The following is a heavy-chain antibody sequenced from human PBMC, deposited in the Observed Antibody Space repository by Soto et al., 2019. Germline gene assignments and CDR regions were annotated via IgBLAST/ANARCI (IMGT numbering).Heavy chain of an antibody. CDR1: GFTFSDHY. CDR2: ISGSGNTI. V-gene: IGHV3-11*01. Sequence: VQLVESGGGLVKPGGSLRLSCAASGFTFSDHYMSWIRQAPGKGLEWVSYISGSGNTIYYADSLKGRFTISRDNAKNSLYLQMNSLRAEDTAVYYCARGARRDESSGRRSWFDPWGQGTLVTVSS. J-gene: IGHJ5*02. CDR3: ARGARRDESSGRRSWFDP. D-gene: IGHD3-22*01.